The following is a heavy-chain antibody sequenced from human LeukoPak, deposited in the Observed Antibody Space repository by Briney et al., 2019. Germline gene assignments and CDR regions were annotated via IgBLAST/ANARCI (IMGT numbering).Heavy chain of an antibody. J-gene: IGHJ4*02. CDR1: GFTFSSYW. V-gene: IGHV3-74*01. CDR2: INSDGSST. D-gene: IGHD5-18*01. Sequence: GGSLRLSCAASGFTFSSYWMHWVRKAPGKGLVWVSRINSDGSSTSYADSVKGRFTISRDNAKNTLYLQMNSLRAEDTAVYYCARVGYSYPPDYWGQGTLVTVSS. CDR3: ARVGYSYPPDY.